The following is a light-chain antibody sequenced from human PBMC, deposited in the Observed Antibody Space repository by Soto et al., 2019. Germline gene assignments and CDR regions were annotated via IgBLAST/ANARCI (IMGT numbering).Light chain of an antibody. J-gene: IGLJ2*01. CDR3: SSYTTTNTFV. V-gene: IGLV2-23*03. Sequence: QSALTRPASVSGSPGQSITVSCTGSSSDIGSYNLVSWYQQHPGKAPKVIISEGSKRPSGVPNRFSGSKSGNTASLTISGLQADDEAVYYCSSYTTTNTFVFGGGTKLTVL. CDR2: EGS. CDR1: SSDIGSYNL.